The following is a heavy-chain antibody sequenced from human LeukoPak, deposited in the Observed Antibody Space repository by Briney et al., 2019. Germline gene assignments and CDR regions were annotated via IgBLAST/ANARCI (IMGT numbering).Heavy chain of an antibody. V-gene: IGHV3-30*02. Sequence: GGSLRLSCAASGFTFSSYGMHWVRQAPGKGLERVAFIRYDGSNKYYADSVKGRFTISRDNSKNTLYLQMNSLRAEDTAVYYCANDPGVVVVAATLDYWGQGTLVTVSS. CDR1: GFTFSSYG. CDR3: ANDPGVVVVAATLDY. D-gene: IGHD2-15*01. CDR2: IRYDGSNK. J-gene: IGHJ4*02.